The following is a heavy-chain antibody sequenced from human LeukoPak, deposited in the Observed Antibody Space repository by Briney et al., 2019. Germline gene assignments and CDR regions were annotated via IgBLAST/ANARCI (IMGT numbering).Heavy chain of an antibody. CDR3: AREISLYRSNLYYFDY. J-gene: IGHJ4*02. V-gene: IGHV3-33*01. CDR2: IWYDGSNK. Sequence: PGGSLRLSCAASGFTFSSYGMHWFRQAPGKGLEWVAVIWYDGSNKYYADSVKGRFTISRDNSKNTLYLQMNSLRAEDTAVYYCAREISLYRSNLYYFDYWGQGSLVTVSS. D-gene: IGHD6-13*01. CDR1: GFTFSSYG.